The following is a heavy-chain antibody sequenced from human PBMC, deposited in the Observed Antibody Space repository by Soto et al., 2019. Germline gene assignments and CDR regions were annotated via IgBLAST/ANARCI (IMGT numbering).Heavy chain of an antibody. V-gene: IGHV3-30-3*01. Sequence: QVQLVESGGGVVQPGRSLRLSCAASGFTFSSYAMHWVRQAPGKGLEWVAVISYDGSNKYYADSVKGRFTISRDNSKNTLDLQMNSLRAEDTAVYYCARDRGYCSGGSCPLYYFDYWGQGTLVTVSS. CDR1: GFTFSSYA. J-gene: IGHJ4*02. CDR2: ISYDGSNK. CDR3: ARDRGYCSGGSCPLYYFDY. D-gene: IGHD2-15*01.